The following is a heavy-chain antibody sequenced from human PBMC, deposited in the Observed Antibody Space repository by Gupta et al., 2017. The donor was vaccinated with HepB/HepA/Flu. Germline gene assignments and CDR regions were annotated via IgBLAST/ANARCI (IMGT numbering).Heavy chain of an antibody. CDR2: IYTDGRT. Sequence: EVQVVESGGGLVQPGGSLRLSCAASGFPVSSNYMSWVRQAPEKGLEWVSVIYTDGRTYYADSVKGRFTISTDNSKNTLYLQMNNLRAEDTAVYYCARDRGVDSSGFFDYWGQGTLVTVSS. D-gene: IGHD3-22*01. V-gene: IGHV3-66*01. J-gene: IGHJ4*02. CDR3: ARDRGVDSSGFFDY. CDR1: GFPVSSNY.